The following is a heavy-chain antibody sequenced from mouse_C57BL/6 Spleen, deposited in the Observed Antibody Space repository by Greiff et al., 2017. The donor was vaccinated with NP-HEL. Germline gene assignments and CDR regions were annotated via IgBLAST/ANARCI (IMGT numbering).Heavy chain of an antibody. CDR1: GYTFTSYW. Sequence: QVQLQQPGAELVRPGSSVKLSCKASGYTFTSYWLHWVKQRPIQGLEWIGNIDPSDSETHYNQKFKDKATLTVDKSSSTAYMQLSSLTSEDSAVYYCARSNWDVGGFAYWGQGTLVTVSA. D-gene: IGHD4-1*01. CDR3: ARSNWDVGGFAY. J-gene: IGHJ3*01. CDR2: IDPSDSET. V-gene: IGHV1-52*01.